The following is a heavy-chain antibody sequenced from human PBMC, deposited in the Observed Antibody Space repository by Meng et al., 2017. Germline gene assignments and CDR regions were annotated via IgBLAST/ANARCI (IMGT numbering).Heavy chain of an antibody. CDR3: ARENFGYYYKYYFDY. V-gene: IGHV3-48*03. CDR2: ISSSGSTI. J-gene: IGHJ4*01. CDR1: GFTFSSYE. D-gene: IGHD3-22*01. Sequence: GESLKISCAASGFTFSSYEMTWVRQAPGKGLEWVSYISSSGSTIYYADSVKGRFTISRDNAKNSLYLQMNSLRAEDTAVYYCARENFGYYYKYYFDYWGQGTLVTVSS.